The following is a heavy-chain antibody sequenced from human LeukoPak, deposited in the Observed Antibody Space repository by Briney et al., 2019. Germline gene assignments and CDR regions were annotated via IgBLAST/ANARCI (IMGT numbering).Heavy chain of an antibody. CDR2: IYYSGST. CDR1: GGSISSSSYY. D-gene: IGHD6-19*01. CDR3: ARVHGLAVAGASFDY. Sequence: SETLSLTCTVSGGSISSSSYYWGWIRQSPGKGLEWIGSIYYSGSTYYNPSLKSRVTISVDTSKNQFSLKLSSVTAADTAVYYCARVHGLAVAGASFDYWGQGTLVTVSS. V-gene: IGHV4-39*07. J-gene: IGHJ4*02.